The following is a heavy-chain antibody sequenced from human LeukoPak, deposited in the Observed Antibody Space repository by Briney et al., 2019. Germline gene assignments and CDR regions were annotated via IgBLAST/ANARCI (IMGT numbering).Heavy chain of an antibody. CDR1: GFTFSSYA. V-gene: IGHV3-66*01. Sequence: GGSLRLSCAASGFTFSSYAMSWVRQAPGKGLEWVSVIYSGGSTYYADSVKGRFTISRDNSKNTLYLQMNSLRAEDTAVHYCARVLTGEQFGAFDIWGQGKMVTVSS. D-gene: IGHD7-27*01. CDR2: IYSGGST. J-gene: IGHJ3*02. CDR3: ARVLTGEQFGAFDI.